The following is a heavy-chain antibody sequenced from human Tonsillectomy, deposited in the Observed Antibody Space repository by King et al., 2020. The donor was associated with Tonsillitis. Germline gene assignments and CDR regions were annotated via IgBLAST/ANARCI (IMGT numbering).Heavy chain of an antibody. CDR2: CYTTGST. V-gene: IGHV4-61*02. J-gene: IGHJ4*02. CDR1: GGSISSGSYY. CDR3: ARDEDYYGSFDY. Sequence: VQLQESGPGLVKPSQTLSLTCTVSGGSISSGSYYWSCIRQPAGKGLEWIGRCYTTGSTNYNPSLKSRVTISVDTSKNQFSLKLSSVTAADTAVYYCARDEDYYGSFDYWGQGTLVTVSS. D-gene: IGHD3-10*01.